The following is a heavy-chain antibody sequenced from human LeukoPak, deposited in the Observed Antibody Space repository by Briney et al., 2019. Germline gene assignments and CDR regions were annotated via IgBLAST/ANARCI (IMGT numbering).Heavy chain of an antibody. D-gene: IGHD1-26*01. J-gene: IGHJ6*02. V-gene: IGHV3-13*01. CDR3: ARESFSVLGSRGRYYYGMDV. CDR2: IGTAGDT. Sequence: GGSLRLSCAASGFTFSSYDMHWVRHATGKGLEWVSAIGTAGDTYYPGSVKGRFTISRENAKNSLYLQMNSLRAGDTAVYYCARESFSVLGSRGRYYYGMDVWGQGTTVTVSS. CDR1: GFTFSSYD.